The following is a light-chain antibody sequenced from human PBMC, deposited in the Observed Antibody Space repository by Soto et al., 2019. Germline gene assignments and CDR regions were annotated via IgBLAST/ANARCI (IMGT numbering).Light chain of an antibody. CDR3: QQYGSSVMYT. CDR1: QSVSSSY. V-gene: IGKV3-20*01. J-gene: IGKJ2*01. CDR2: GAS. Sequence: EIVLTQSPGTLSLSPGERATLSCRASQSVSSSYLAWYQQKPGQAPRLLIYGASSRATGIPDRFSGSGSGTDCTLTISRLETEDFAVYYCQQYGSSVMYTFGQGTKLEIK.